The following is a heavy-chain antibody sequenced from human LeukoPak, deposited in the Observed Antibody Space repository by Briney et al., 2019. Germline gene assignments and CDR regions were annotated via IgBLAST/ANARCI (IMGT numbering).Heavy chain of an antibody. CDR1: GFTFSNYW. CDR3: AGDRYYYDSSGYYYFDN. D-gene: IGHD3-22*01. J-gene: IGHJ4*02. V-gene: IGHV3-7*04. CDR2: IKEDGSDK. Sequence: GGSLRLSCAASGFTFSNYWMSWVRQAPGKGLEWVANIKEDGSDKYYVDSVKGRFTISRDNAKNSLYLQMNSLRAEDTAVYYCAGDRYYYDSSGYYYFDNWGQGTLVTVSS.